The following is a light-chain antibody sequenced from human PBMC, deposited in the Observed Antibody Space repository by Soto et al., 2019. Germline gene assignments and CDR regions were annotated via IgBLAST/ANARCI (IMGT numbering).Light chain of an antibody. CDR1: SSDVGSSNL. Sequence: QPVLTKPASVSGAPGQSITISCTGTSSDVGSSNLVSWYQQHPGKAPKLIIYEGSRRPSGVSGRFSGSKSGNTASLTISGLQAEDEADYYCCSFAGSTTFYVFGTGTKVTVL. CDR2: EGS. J-gene: IGLJ1*01. CDR3: CSFAGSTTFYV. V-gene: IGLV2-23*01.